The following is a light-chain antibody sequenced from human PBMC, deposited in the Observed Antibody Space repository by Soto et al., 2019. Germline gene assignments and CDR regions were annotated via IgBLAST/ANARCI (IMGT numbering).Light chain of an antibody. CDR1: SSNIGSKS. Sequence: QSVLTQPPSVSGTPGQRVNMSCSGSSSNIGSKSVSWYQHLPQTAPKLLIYSNNQRPSGVPGRFSGYKSGTSASLAISGLQSDDETQYYCAAWDDSLNVLVFGGGTKLTVL. J-gene: IGLJ2*01. CDR2: SNN. CDR3: AAWDDSLNVLV. V-gene: IGLV1-44*01.